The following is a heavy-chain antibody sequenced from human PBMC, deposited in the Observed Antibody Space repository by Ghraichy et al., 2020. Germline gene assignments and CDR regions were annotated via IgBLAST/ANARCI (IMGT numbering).Heavy chain of an antibody. V-gene: IGHV3-7*01. CDR2: IKHDGGEK. D-gene: IGHD2-21*02. CDR1: GFTFGRYW. CDR3: ARDLWVTAPGI. J-gene: IGHJ3*02. Sequence: GGSRRLSCAASGFTFGRYWMTWVRQAPGKGLECVANIKHDGGEKYYVDSVKGRFTISRDNAKNSLYLQMNSLRAEDTAVYYCARDLWVTAPGIWGQGTMVTVSS.